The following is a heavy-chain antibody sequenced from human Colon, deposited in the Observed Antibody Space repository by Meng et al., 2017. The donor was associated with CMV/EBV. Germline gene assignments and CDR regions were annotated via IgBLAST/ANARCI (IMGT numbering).Heavy chain of an antibody. Sequence: QLVESGGGLVQPGGCLRLSVAASGFTVSCRYMNWVRQAPGKTLEWVSLIYSATTTYYPDSVKGRLIVSRDKSKNAVCLQMNRLRGEDTAVSYCARDTKGATTTCPFDSWGQGTLVTVSS. CDR1: GFTVSCRY. CDR2: IYSATTT. V-gene: IGHV3-66*01. CDR3: ARDTKGATTTCPFDS. J-gene: IGHJ4*02. D-gene: IGHD1-14*01.